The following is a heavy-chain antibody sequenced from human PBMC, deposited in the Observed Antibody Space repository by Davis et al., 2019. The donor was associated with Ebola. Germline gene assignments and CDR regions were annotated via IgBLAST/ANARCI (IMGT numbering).Heavy chain of an antibody. V-gene: IGHV4-34*01. CDR2: IYYSGST. J-gene: IGHJ6*02. CDR1: GGSFSGYY. CDR3: ARHSVTTLAFMDV. D-gene: IGHD4-11*01. Sequence: GSLRLSCAVYGGSFSGYYWSWIRQPPGKGLEWIGSIYYSGSTYYNPSLKSRVTISVDTSKNQFSLKLSSVTAADTAVYYCARHSVTTLAFMDVWGQGTTVTVSS.